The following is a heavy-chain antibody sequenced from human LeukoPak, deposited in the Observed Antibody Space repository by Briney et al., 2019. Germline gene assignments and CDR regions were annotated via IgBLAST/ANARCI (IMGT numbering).Heavy chain of an antibody. CDR3: AKSYLGSFYRGLHH. CDR2: ISDSGDST. CDR1: GFTFSSYA. J-gene: IGHJ5*02. V-gene: IGHV3-23*01. Sequence: PGGSLRLSCAASGFTFSSYAMSWVRQAPGKGLEWVSVISDSGDSTDYVDSVKGRFTISRDNPKNTMYLEMSSLRAEDTAVYYCAKSYLGSFYRGLHHWGQGTLVTVSS. D-gene: IGHD3-10*01.